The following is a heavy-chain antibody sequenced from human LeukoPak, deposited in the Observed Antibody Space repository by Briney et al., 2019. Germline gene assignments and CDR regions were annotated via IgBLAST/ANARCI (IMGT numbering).Heavy chain of an antibody. V-gene: IGHV1-69*06. J-gene: IGHJ4*02. Sequence: SVKVSCKASGGTFSSYAISWVRQAPGQGLEWMGGIIPIFGTANYAQKFQGRVTITADKSTSTAYMELSSLRSEDTAVYYCASALSSSWYYFDYWGQGTLVSVSS. CDR1: GGTFSSYA. D-gene: IGHD6-13*01. CDR2: IIPIFGTA. CDR3: ASALSSSWYYFDY.